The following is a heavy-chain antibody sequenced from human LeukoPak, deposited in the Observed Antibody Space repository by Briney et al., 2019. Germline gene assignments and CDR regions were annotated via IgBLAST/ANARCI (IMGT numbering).Heavy chain of an antibody. J-gene: IGHJ1*01. Sequence: GGSLRLSCATSRFTFSSYGMHWVRQAPGKGLEWVAFIRHDGNNKYYADSVKGRFTISRDNSKNTLHLQMNSLRDEDTAVYYCARCSSGWLEYFQHWGQGTLVTVSS. CDR2: IRHDGNNK. D-gene: IGHD6-19*01. V-gene: IGHV3-30*02. CDR1: RFTFSSYG. CDR3: ARCSSGWLEYFQH.